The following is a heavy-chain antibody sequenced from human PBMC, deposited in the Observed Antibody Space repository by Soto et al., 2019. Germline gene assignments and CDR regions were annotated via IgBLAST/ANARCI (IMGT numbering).Heavy chain of an antibody. Sequence: QVQLQQWGAGLLKPSETLSLTCAVYSGSFSGYCYSWIRQPPGKGLEWIGEITHGGSTTYSPSLKSRVTMSLDTSKNQFSLKMTSVTAADTAVYYCARGRLFLTPSGLAITYFDYWGQGSLVSVSS. CDR2: ITHGGST. D-gene: IGHD3-3*01. CDR1: SGSFSGYC. V-gene: IGHV4-34*01. CDR3: ARGRLFLTPSGLAITYFDY. J-gene: IGHJ4*02.